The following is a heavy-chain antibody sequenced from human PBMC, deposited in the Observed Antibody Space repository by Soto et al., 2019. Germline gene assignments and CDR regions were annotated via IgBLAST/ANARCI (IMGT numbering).Heavy chain of an antibody. CDR3: ARARGEPVGYYYYGMDV. CDR1: GGSISSGGYY. CDR2: IYYSGST. Sequence: SETLSLTCTVSGGSISSGGYYWSWIRQHPGKGLEWIGYIYYSGSTYYNPSLKSRVTISVDTSKNQFSLKLSSVTAADTAVYYCARARGEPVGYYYYGMDVWGQGTTVTVSS. D-gene: IGHD3-16*01. J-gene: IGHJ6*02. V-gene: IGHV4-31*03.